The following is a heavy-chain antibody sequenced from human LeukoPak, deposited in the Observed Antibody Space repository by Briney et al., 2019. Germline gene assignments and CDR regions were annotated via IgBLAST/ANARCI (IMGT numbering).Heavy chain of an antibody. CDR3: ASARIAARPDYYYYGMDV. CDR1: GYSFTSYW. V-gene: IGHV5-10-1*01. J-gene: IGHJ6*02. CDR2: IDPSDSYT. D-gene: IGHD6-6*01. Sequence: GESLQISCKGSGYSFTSYWISWVRQMPGKGLEWMGRIDPSDSYTNYSPSFQGHVTISADKSISTAYLQWSSLKASDTAMYYCASARIAARPDYYYYGMDVWGQGPRSPSP.